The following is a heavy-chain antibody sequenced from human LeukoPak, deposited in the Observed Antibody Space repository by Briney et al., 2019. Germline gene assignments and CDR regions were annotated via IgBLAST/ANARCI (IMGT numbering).Heavy chain of an antibody. CDR3: AKEGWDH. V-gene: IGHV3-33*06. D-gene: IGHD2-15*01. CDR1: GFTFSSYG. Sequence: GGSLRLSCAASGFTFSSYGMHWIRQAPGKGLEWVAVIWYDGSNNYYAASVKGRFTISRDNSKNTLFLQMNRLRAEDTAVYYCAKEGWDHWGQGTLATVSS. J-gene: IGHJ4*02. CDR2: IWYDGSNN.